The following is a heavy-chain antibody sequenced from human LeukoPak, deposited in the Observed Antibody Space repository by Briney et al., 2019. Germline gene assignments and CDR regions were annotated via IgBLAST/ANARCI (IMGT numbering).Heavy chain of an antibody. V-gene: IGHV1-69*13. J-gene: IGHJ4*02. CDR3: ARDSGSYSSSWTHFDY. CDR1: GGTFSSYA. Sequence: ASVKVSCKASGGTFSSYAISWVRQAPGQGLEWMGGIIPIFGTANYAQKFQGRVTITADESTSTAYMELSSLRSEDTAVYYCARDSGSYSSSWTHFDYWGQGTLVTVSS. CDR2: IIPIFGTA. D-gene: IGHD6-13*01.